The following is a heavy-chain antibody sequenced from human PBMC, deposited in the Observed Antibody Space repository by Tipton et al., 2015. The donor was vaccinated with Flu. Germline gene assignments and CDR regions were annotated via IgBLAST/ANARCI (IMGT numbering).Heavy chain of an antibody. V-gene: IGHV4-39*07. CDR3: ARRDYSNYVSEPKNWFDP. Sequence: PGLVKPSETLSLTCGVSGDSIRSSNYYWGWIRQPPGKGLEWIGNTFHSGNTYLNPSLKRRVTISIDTSRNQFSLKLNSVTADDTAVYYCARRDYSNYVSEPKNWFDPWGQGALVTVSS. J-gene: IGHJ5*02. D-gene: IGHD4-11*01. CDR1: GDSIRSSNYY. CDR2: TFHSGNT.